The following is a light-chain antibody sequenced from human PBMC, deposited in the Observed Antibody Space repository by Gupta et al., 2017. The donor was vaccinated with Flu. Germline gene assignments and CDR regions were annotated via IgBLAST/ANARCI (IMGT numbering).Light chain of an antibody. V-gene: IGKV1-33*01. CDR1: QEIGNF. CDR3: QHRSNFPVT. J-gene: IGKJ3*01. Sequence: PSSLYASVGDRVTITCRASQEIGNFLYWYQQRPGKAPKLLIYDASNGEKGVPSRFSGSGYGTEFTLTISSRQPEDFGNYCCQHRSNFPVTFGHGTXVDVK. CDR2: DAS.